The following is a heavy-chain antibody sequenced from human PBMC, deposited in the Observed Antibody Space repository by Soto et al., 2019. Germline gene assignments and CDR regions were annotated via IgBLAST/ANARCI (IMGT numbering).Heavy chain of an antibody. CDR2: IYYSGST. D-gene: IGHD6-6*01. Sequence: PSETLSLTCTVSGGSISSGDYYWGWIRQPPGKGLEWIGSIYYSGSTYYNPSLKSRVTISVDTSKNQFSLKLSSVTAADTAVYYWARERPQAASLDHWGQGTLVTLSS. J-gene: IGHJ5*02. V-gene: IGHV4-30-4*01. CDR3: ARERPQAASLDH. CDR1: GGSISSGDYY.